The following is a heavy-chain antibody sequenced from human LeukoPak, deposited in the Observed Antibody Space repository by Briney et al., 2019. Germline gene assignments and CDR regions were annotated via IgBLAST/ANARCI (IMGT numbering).Heavy chain of an antibody. D-gene: IGHD1-26*01. CDR1: GGTFSSYA. V-gene: IGHV1-69*04. CDR3: ARRQGSSAFDI. Sequence: SVRVSCKASGGTFSSYAISWVRQAPGQGLEWMGRIIPILGIANYAQKFQGRVTITADKSTSTAHMELSSLRSEDTAVYYCARRQGSSAFDIWGQGTMVTVSS. J-gene: IGHJ3*02. CDR2: IIPILGIA.